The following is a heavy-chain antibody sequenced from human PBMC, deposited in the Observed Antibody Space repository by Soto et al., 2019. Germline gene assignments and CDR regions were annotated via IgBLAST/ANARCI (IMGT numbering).Heavy chain of an antibody. J-gene: IGHJ4*02. CDR1: GGSFSGYY. CDR2: INHSGST. D-gene: IGHD3-16*02. CDR3: ARVLRYDYIWGSYRFPIGYFDY. Sequence: QVQLQQWGAGLLKPSETLSLTCAVYGGSFSGYYWSWIRQPPGKGLEWIGEINHSGSTNYNPSLKSRVTISVDTSKNQFSLKLSSVTAADTAVYYCARVLRYDYIWGSYRFPIGYFDYWGQGTLVTVSS. V-gene: IGHV4-34*01.